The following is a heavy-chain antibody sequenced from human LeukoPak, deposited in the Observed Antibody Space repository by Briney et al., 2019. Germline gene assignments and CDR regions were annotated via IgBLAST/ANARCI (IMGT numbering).Heavy chain of an antibody. V-gene: IGHV4-34*01. D-gene: IGHD3-16*02. CDR1: GGSFSGYY. CDR3: ARGSYDYVWGSYRYHLFDY. Sequence: SETLSLTCAVYGGSFSGYYWSWIRQPPGKGLEWIGEINHSGSTNYNPSLKSRVTISVDTSKNQFSLKLSSVTAADTAVYYCARGSYDYVWGSYRYHLFDYWGQGTLVTVSS. CDR2: INHSGST. J-gene: IGHJ4*02.